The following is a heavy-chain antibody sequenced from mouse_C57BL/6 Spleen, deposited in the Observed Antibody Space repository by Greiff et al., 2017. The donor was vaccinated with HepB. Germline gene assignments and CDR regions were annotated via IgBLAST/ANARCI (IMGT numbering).Heavy chain of an antibody. CDR1: GYTFTSYW. CDR2: IDPSDSYT. Sequence: QVQLQQPGAELVKPGASVKLSCKASGYTFTSYWMQWVKQRPGQGLEWIGEIDPSDSYTNYNQKFKGKATLTVDTSSSTAYMQLSSLTSEDSAVYYCARRGDTVVADYAMDYWGQGTSVTVSS. D-gene: IGHD1-1*01. CDR3: ARRGDTVVADYAMDY. J-gene: IGHJ4*01. V-gene: IGHV1-50*01.